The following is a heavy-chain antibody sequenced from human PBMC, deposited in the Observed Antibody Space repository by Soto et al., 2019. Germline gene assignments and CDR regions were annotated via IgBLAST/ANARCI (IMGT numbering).Heavy chain of an antibody. D-gene: IGHD4-17*01. CDR1: GGSISSGDYY. Sequence: SETLSLTCAVSGGSISSGDYYWSWIRKPPGKGLEWIGYIYYSGSTYYNPSLKNRVTISVDTSKNQFSLKLSSVTAADAAVYSFARGKGIDYGDKKVDYWGQGXLVTVSS. CDR2: IYYSGST. J-gene: IGHJ4*02. CDR3: ARGKGIDYGDKKVDY. V-gene: IGHV4-30-4*01.